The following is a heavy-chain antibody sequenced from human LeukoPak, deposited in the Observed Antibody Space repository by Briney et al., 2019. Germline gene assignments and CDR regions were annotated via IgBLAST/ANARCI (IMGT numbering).Heavy chain of an antibody. CDR3: AKSPLHAPNYYYYMDV. J-gene: IGHJ6*03. Sequence: GGSLRLSCAASGFTFSSYAMSWVRQAPGKGLEWVSAISGSGGSTYYADSVKGRFTISRDNSKNTLYLQMNSLRAEDTAVYYCAKSPLHAPNYYYYMDVWGKGTTVTVSS. V-gene: IGHV3-23*01. D-gene: IGHD2-2*01. CDR2: ISGSGGST. CDR1: GFTFSSYA.